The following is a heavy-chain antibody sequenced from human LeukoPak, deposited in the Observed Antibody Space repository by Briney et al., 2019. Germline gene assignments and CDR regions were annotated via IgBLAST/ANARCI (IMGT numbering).Heavy chain of an antibody. J-gene: IGHJ5*02. D-gene: IGHD6-13*01. CDR2: INPNSGGA. CDR3: ARVIGQQQLPNWFDP. V-gene: IGHV1-2*02. Sequence: ASVKVSCKASGYTFTGYYLHWVRQAPGQGLEWMGWINPNSGGANYAQKFQGRVTMTRDTSISTAYMELSRLRSDDTAVYYCARVIGQQQLPNWFDPWGQGTLVTVSS. CDR1: GYTFTGYY.